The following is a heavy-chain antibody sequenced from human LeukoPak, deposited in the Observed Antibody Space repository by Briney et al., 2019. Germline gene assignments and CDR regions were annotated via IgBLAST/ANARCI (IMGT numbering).Heavy chain of an antibody. CDR2: INHSGST. V-gene: IGHV4-34*01. CDR1: GESFSGYY. CDR3: ARGKGRIVGAIVFDY. J-gene: IGHJ4*02. D-gene: IGHD1-26*01. Sequence: SETLSLTCAVYGESFSGYYWSWIRQPPGKGLEWIGEINHSGSTNYNPSLKSRVTISVDTSKNQFSLKLSSVTAADTAVYYCARGKGRIVGAIVFDYWGQGTLVTVSS.